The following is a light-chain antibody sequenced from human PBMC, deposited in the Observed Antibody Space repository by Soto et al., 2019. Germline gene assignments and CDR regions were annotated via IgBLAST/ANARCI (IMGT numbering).Light chain of an antibody. CDR2: EVS. CDR1: SNDVGSYNY. V-gene: IGLV2-14*01. Sequence: QSALTQPASVSGSPGQSITISCTGTSNDVGSYNYVSWYQQHPGKAPKLMIYEVSNRPSGVSNRFSGSKSGNTASLTISGLQAEDEADYYCSSYTTISTRVFGGGTNLTVL. J-gene: IGLJ3*02. CDR3: SSYTTISTRV.